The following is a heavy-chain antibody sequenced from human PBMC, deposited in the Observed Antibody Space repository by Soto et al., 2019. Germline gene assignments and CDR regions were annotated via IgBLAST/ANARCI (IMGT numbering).Heavy chain of an antibody. CDR3: AGRPGRVDAFDI. D-gene: IGHD3-10*01. J-gene: IGHJ3*02. CDR1: GFTFDDYAMHW. Sequence: PGGSLRLSCAASGFTFDDYAMHWIGWVRQMPGKGLEWMGIIYPGDSDTRYSPSFQGQVTISADKSISTAYLQWSSLKASDTAMYYCAGRPGRVDAFDIWGQGTMVTVSS. CDR2: IYPGDSDT. V-gene: IGHV5-51*06.